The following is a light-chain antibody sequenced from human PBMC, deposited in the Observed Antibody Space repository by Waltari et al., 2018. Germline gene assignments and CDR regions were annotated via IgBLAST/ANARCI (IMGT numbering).Light chain of an antibody. J-gene: IGLJ1*01. CDR2: DVG. CDR1: STAVGPYNF. V-gene: IGLV2-14*01. Sequence: QSALTQPASVSVSPGQSLPISCTGSSTAVGPYNFVSWYQQHPGKVPKLILYDVGNRPSGISHRFSASKSGNTASLTISGLQEEDEGEYYCSSYTTSTTLLFGTGTRLTVL. CDR3: SSYTTSTTLL.